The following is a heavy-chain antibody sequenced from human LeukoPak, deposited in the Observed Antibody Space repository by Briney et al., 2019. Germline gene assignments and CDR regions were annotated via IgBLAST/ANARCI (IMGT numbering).Heavy chain of an antibody. Sequence: ASVKVSCKASGYTFTSYGISWVRQAPGQGLEWMGWISAYNGNTNYAQKLQGRVTMTTDTSTSTAYMELRSLRSDDTAVYYCARVKFGTMVRGVMKEFDYWGQGTLVTVSS. V-gene: IGHV1-18*01. CDR2: ISAYNGNT. D-gene: IGHD3-10*01. J-gene: IGHJ4*02. CDR3: ARVKFGTMVRGVMKEFDY. CDR1: GYTFTSYG.